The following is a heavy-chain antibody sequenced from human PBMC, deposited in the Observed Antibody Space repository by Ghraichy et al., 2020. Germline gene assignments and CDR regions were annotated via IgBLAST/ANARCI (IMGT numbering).Heavy chain of an antibody. J-gene: IGHJ4*02. D-gene: IGHD6-19*01. CDR1: GFTFSSYS. V-gene: IGHV3-48*02. CDR3: ARPSSGWWPYYFDY. CDR2: ISSSSSTI. Sequence: GGSLRLSCAASGFTFSSYSMNWVRQAPGKGLEWVSYISSSSSTIYYADSVKGRFTISRDNAKNSLYLQMISLRDEDTAVYYCARPSSGWWPYYFDYWGQGTLVTVSS.